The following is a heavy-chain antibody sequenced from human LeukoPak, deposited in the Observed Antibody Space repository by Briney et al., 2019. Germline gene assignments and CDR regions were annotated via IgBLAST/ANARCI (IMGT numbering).Heavy chain of an antibody. J-gene: IGHJ3*02. Sequence: SETLSLTCAVYGGSFSGYYWSCLRQPPGKGLEWLGEINHSGNTNYNPSLKSRVPLSVDTSKNQFSLKLCSVTAADTAVYYCARGRATSDVLRSLEWLPSAFDSWGQGTMVTVSS. D-gene: IGHD3-3*01. CDR3: ARGRATSDVLRSLEWLPSAFDS. V-gene: IGHV4-34*01. CDR2: INHSGNT. CDR1: GGSFSGYY.